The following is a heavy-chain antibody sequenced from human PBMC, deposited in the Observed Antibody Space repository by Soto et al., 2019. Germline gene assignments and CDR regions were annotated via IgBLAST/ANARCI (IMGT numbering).Heavy chain of an antibody. D-gene: IGHD5-18*01. CDR3: ARGVDTAMVTRIPSREFDY. V-gene: IGHV1-18*04. Sequence: ASVKVSCKASGYTFTSYGISWVRQAPGQGLEWMGWISAYNGNTNYVQKLQGRVTMTTDTSTSTAYMELRSLRSDDTAVYYCARGVDTAMVTRIPSREFDYWGQGTLVTVSS. J-gene: IGHJ4*02. CDR1: GYTFTSYG. CDR2: ISAYNGNT.